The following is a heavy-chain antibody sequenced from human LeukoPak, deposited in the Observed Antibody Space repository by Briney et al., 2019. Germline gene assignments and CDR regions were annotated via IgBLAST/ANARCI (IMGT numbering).Heavy chain of an antibody. D-gene: IGHD4-11*01. CDR3: ARGSYSDYVVNY. V-gene: IGHV4-38-2*02. J-gene: IGHJ4*02. CDR1: GYSISSGFY. CDR2: FYHSGIT. Sequence: SETLSLTCTVSGYSISSGFYWGWIRQPPGRGLEWVGTFYHSGITHYNPSLKNRVTISVDMSKNQFSLKLTSVTVADTAVYYCARGSYSDYVVNYWGQGTVVTVSS.